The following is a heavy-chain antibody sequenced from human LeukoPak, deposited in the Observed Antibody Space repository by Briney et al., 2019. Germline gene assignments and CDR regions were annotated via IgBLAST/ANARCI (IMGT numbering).Heavy chain of an antibody. D-gene: IGHD4-17*01. J-gene: IGHJ2*01. V-gene: IGHV5-51*01. CDR2: IYPGDSDT. Sequence: PGGSLRLSCAASGFTFSSYWMSWVRQAPGKGLEWMGIIYPGDSDTRYSPSFQGQVTISADKSISTSYLQWSSLKASDTAMYYCARHSGTVTRIRPSNVGWYFDLWGRGTLVTVSS. CDR1: GFTFSSYW. CDR3: ARHSGTVTRIRPSNVGWYFDL.